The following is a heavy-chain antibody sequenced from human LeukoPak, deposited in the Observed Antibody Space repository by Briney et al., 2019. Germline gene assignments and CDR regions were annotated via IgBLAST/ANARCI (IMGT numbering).Heavy chain of an antibody. Sequence: GGALRLSCAASGVTFSNDWMRWGRQAPGKGGEGVAHINEDGSEKYSVESVRGGVTISREKAKNTLYMQMKRLRGEDTAIYYCARDKEYCSGGSCYFGSSFDFWGQGTLVSVSS. CDR3: ARDKEYCSGGSCYFGSSFDF. V-gene: IGHV3-7*01. J-gene: IGHJ4*02. CDR2: INEDGSEK. CDR1: GVTFSNDW. D-gene: IGHD2-15*01.